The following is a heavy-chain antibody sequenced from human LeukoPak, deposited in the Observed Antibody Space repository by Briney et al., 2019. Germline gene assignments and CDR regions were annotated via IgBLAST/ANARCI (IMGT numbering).Heavy chain of an antibody. J-gene: IGHJ4*02. CDR1: GGSFGGYY. CDR2: INNSGST. Sequence: SETRSLTSAVDGGSFGGYYWSWIRQPPGKGLEWIGEINNSGSTNQNPSFKSRITISLDKSKNQFSLRLSSVPAADTAVYYCAARDYYDRRGYFDYWGQGMFVTVSS. V-gene: IGHV4-34*01. CDR3: AARDYYDRRGYFDY. D-gene: IGHD3-22*01.